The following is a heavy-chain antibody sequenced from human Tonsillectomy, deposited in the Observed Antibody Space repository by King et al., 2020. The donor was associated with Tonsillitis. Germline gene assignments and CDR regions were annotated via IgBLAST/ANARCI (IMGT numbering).Heavy chain of an antibody. V-gene: IGHV3-30*02. CDR2: IRYDGSNK. Sequence: QLVQSGGGVDQPGGSLRLSCAASGFTFSTYGMHWVRQAPGKGLEWVAFIRYDGSNKYYADSVKGRFTISRDNSKNTLYLQMNSLRAEDTAVYYCAKDWGYYYGSGSYYEGRDIWGQGTMVTVSS. D-gene: IGHD3-10*01. J-gene: IGHJ3*02. CDR1: GFTFSTYG. CDR3: AKDWGYYYGSGSYYEGRDI.